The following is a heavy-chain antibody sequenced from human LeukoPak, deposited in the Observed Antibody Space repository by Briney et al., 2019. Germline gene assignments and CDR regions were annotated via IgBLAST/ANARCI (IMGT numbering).Heavy chain of an antibody. J-gene: IGHJ6*03. V-gene: IGHV4-61*02. CDR2: IYTSGST. CDR3: ASRVRYDSSGYSHYYYMDV. Sequence: SQTLSLTCTVSGGSFSRDSYYWSWIRQPTGEGLEWIGRIYTSGSTNYNPSLKSRFTISVDTSKNQFSLKLSSVTAADTAVYYCASRVRYDSSGYSHYYYMDVWGKGTTVTISS. CDR1: GGSFSRDSYY. D-gene: IGHD3-22*01.